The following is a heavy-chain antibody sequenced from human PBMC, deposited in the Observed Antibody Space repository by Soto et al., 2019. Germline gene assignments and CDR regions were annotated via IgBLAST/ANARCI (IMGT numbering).Heavy chain of an antibody. Sequence: QVQLVESGGGVVQPGRSLRLSCAASGFTFSSYGMHWVRQAPGKGLEWVAVIWYDGSNKYYADSVKGRFTISRDNSKNTLYLQMNSLRAEDTAVYYCARDVYPRENYFDYWGQGTLVTVSS. D-gene: IGHD2-2*02. V-gene: IGHV3-33*01. CDR2: IWYDGSNK. CDR3: ARDVYPRENYFDY. J-gene: IGHJ4*02. CDR1: GFTFSSYG.